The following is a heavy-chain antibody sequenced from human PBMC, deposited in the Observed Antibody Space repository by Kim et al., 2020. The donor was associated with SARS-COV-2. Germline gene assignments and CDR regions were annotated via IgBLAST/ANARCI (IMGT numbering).Heavy chain of an antibody. CDR3: TRDDFWSGYLRF. Sequence: GGSLRLSCTASGFTFGDYAMSWVRQAPGKGLEWVGFIRSKAYGGTTEYAASVKGRFTISRDDSKSIAYLQMNSLKTEDTAVYYYTRDDFWSGYLRFWGQGTLVTVSS. CDR1: GFTFGDYA. CDR2: IRSKAYGGTT. J-gene: IGHJ4*02. D-gene: IGHD3-3*01. V-gene: IGHV3-49*04.